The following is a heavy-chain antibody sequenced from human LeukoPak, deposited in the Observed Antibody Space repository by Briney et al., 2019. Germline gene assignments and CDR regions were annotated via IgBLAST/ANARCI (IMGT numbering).Heavy chain of an antibody. CDR2: IYHRGTT. V-gene: IGHV4-4*02. J-gene: IGHJ4*02. CDR1: GGSVSSDTW. CDR3: ARHDGGYDWGPFHS. D-gene: IGHD5-12*01. Sequence: PSGTLSLTCAVSGGSVSSDTWWTWVRQPPGKGLEWIGEIYHRGTTNDNPSLKSRVTISLDKSKNQFSLRLSSVTAADTAVYYCARHDGGYDWGPFHSWGQGALVTVSS.